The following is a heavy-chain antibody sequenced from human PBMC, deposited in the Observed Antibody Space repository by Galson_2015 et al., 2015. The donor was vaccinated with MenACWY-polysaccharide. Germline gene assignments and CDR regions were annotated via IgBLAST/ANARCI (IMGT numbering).Heavy chain of an antibody. CDR1: GFTLTDHY. CDR3: ARERAAGGTYFNY. CDR2: INPDSGDT. V-gene: IGHV1-2*06. Sequence: SVKVSCKASGFTLTDHYIHWVRQAPGQGLEWMGRINPDSGDTAFAQKFQGRVTLTRDTSITTVYMELSRLSSDDTAVYYCARERAAGGTYFNYWGQGTLVAVSS. D-gene: IGHD6-25*01. J-gene: IGHJ4*02.